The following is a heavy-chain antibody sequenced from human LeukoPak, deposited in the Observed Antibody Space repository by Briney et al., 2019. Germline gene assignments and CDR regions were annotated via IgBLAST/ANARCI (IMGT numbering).Heavy chain of an antibody. CDR1: GFTFNSYL. CDR2: INSDGSSP. Sequence: TGASLRLSCAASGFTFNSYLMHWVRQAPGKGLVWVSRINSDGSSPTYADSVKGRFTISRDNAKNTLYLQMNSLRAEDTAVYYCARVGGSSWGYFYYHMDVWGKGTAVTVSS. J-gene: IGHJ6*03. V-gene: IGHV3-74*01. CDR3: ARVGGSSWGYFYYHMDV. D-gene: IGHD6-13*01.